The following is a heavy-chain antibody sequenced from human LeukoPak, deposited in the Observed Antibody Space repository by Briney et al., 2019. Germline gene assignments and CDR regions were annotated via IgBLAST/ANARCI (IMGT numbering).Heavy chain of an antibody. CDR1: GYTFTSYY. CDR2: INPSGGST. D-gene: IGHD1-26*01. J-gene: IGHJ3*02. CDR3: ARAQSGGSPTPDAFDI. V-gene: IGHV1-46*01. Sequence: ASVKVSCKASGYTFTSYYMHWVRQAPGQGLEWMGIINPSGGSTSYAQKFQGRVTMTRDTSTSTVYMELRSLRSDDTAVYYCARAQSGGSPTPDAFDIWGQGTMVTVSS.